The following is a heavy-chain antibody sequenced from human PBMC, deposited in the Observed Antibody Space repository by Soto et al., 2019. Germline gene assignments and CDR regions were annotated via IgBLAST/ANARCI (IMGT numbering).Heavy chain of an antibody. CDR1: GGSISSGGNY. J-gene: IGHJ6*02. V-gene: IGHV4-31*11. Sequence: QVQLQESGPGLVKSSQTLSLTCAVSGGSISSGGNYWSWIRQHPGKGLEWIGYIYYSGSTYYNPYLKSRVTISVDTSKNQFSRTLNSVTAADTAVYYCARARMVRGVIYYYGMDVWGQGTTVTVSS. D-gene: IGHD3-10*01. CDR3: ARARMVRGVIYYYGMDV. CDR2: IYYSGST.